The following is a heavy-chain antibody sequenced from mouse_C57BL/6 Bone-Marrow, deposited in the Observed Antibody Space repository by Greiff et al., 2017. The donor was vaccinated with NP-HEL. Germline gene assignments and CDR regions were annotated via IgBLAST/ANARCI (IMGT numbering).Heavy chain of an antibody. Sequence: VQLQQSGPELVKPGASVKMSCKASGYTFTDYNMHWVKQSHGKSLEWIGYINPNNGGTSYNQKFKGKATLTVNKSSSTAYMELRSLTSEDSAVYYCARGENYYDYDPAWFAYWGQGTLVTVSA. D-gene: IGHD2-4*01. J-gene: IGHJ3*01. CDR3: ARGENYYDYDPAWFAY. CDR1: GYTFTDYN. CDR2: INPNNGGT. V-gene: IGHV1-22*01.